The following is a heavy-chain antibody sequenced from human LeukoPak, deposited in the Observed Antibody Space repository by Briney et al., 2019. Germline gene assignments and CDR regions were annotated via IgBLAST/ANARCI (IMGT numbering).Heavy chain of an antibody. Sequence: GASVKVSCKAPGYTFTYYAMHWVRQAPGQGLQWMGWITPGGGTNYPQKFQGRVAITWDTSITTAYMDLSRLTSDDTAVYYCARDRYGDGFAHFDYWGQGALVTVSS. J-gene: IGHJ4*02. V-gene: IGHV1-2*02. CDR3: ARDRYGDGFAHFDY. D-gene: IGHD5-24*01. CDR1: GYTFTYYA. CDR2: ITPGGGT.